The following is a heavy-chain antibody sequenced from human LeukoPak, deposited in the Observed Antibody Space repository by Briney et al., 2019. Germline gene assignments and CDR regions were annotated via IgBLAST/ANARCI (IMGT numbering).Heavy chain of an antibody. Sequence: GGSLRLSCAASGFTFSSYAMSWVRQAPGKGLEWVAVISYDGSNKYYADSVKGRFTISRDNSKNTLYLQMNSLRAEDTAVYYCARDRGSYGDRDFDYWGQGTLVTVSS. CDR1: GFTFSSYA. V-gene: IGHV3-30-3*01. CDR2: ISYDGSNK. CDR3: ARDRGSYGDRDFDY. D-gene: IGHD4-17*01. J-gene: IGHJ4*02.